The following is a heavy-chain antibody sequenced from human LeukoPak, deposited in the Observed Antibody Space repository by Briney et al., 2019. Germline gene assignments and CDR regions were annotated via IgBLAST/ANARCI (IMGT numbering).Heavy chain of an antibody. D-gene: IGHD2-21*02. CDR3: TASLTD. CDR1: GFTFSSYA. V-gene: IGHV3-30-3*01. J-gene: IGHJ4*02. CDR2: ISYDGSNK. Sequence: GGSLRLSCAASGFTFSSYAMHWVRQAPGKGLEWVAVISYDGSNKYYADSVKGRFTISRDNSKNTLYLQMNSLRAEDTAVCYCTASLTDWGQGTLVTVSS.